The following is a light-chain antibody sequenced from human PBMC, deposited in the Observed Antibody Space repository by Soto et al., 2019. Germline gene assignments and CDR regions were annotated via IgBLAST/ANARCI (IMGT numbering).Light chain of an antibody. CDR3: QQYNNWPPIT. Sequence: EIVMTQSPATLSVSPGERATLSCRASQSVSSNLAWYQQKPGQAPRLLMFRTSSRATGFPARFSGSGSGTEFTLTISSLQSEDFALYYCQQYNNWPPITFGQGTRLEIK. V-gene: IGKV3-15*01. CDR1: QSVSSN. CDR2: RTS. J-gene: IGKJ5*01.